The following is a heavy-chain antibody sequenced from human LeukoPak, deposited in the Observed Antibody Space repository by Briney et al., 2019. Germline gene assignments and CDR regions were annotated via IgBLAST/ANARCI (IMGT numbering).Heavy chain of an antibody. CDR1: GGSIRSYY. D-gene: IGHD3-10*01. CDR3: ARHSPLGMVRGVIFDY. Sequence: SETLSLTCTVSGGSIRSYYWSWIRQPPGKGLEWIRSIYHSGSTYYNPSLKSRVTISVDTSKNQFSLKLSSVTAADTAVYYCARHSPLGMVRGVIFDYWGQGTLVTVSS. V-gene: IGHV4-59*05. J-gene: IGHJ4*02. CDR2: IYHSGST.